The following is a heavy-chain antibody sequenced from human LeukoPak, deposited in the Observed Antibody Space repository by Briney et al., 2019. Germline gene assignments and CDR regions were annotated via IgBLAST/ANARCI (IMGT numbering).Heavy chain of an antibody. V-gene: IGHV4-30-2*01. J-gene: IGHJ2*01. CDR1: GGSISSGGYY. D-gene: IGHD7-27*01. Sequence: SETLSLTCTVSGGSISSGGYYWSWIRQPPGKGLEWIGYIYHSGSTYYNPSLKSRVTISVDTSKNQFSLKLSSVTAADTAVYYCARIPLGMSDLDWYFDLWGRGTLVTVSS. CDR3: ARIPLGMSDLDWYFDL. CDR2: IYHSGST.